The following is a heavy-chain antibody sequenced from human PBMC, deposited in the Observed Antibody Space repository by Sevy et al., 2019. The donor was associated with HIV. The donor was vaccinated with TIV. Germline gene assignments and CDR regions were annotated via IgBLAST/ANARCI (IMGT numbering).Heavy chain of an antibody. J-gene: IGHJ6*02. D-gene: IGHD2-2*01. CDR3: AREEYPHYYYCMDV. Sequence: SETLSLTCAVSGGSINSSNWWSWVRQPPGKGLEWIGEIYHSGSTNYNPSLKSRVTISVDKSKNQFSLKLSSVTAADTAVYYCAREEYPHYYYCMDVWGQGTTVTVSS. CDR1: GGSINSSNW. V-gene: IGHV4-4*02. CDR2: IYHSGST.